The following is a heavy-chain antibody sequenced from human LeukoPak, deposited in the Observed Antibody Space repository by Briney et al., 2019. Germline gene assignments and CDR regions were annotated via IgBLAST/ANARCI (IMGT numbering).Heavy chain of an antibody. CDR2: IWYDGSNK. CDR3: ARARKGSGSYYKVGWYFDL. J-gene: IGHJ2*01. Sequence: GGSLRLSCAAPGFTFSSYGMHWVRQAPGKGLEWVAVIWYDGSNKYYADSVKGRFTISRDNSKNTLYLQMNSLRAEDTAVYYCARARKGSGSYYKVGWYFDLWGRGTLVTVSS. D-gene: IGHD3-10*01. V-gene: IGHV3-33*01. CDR1: GFTFSSYG.